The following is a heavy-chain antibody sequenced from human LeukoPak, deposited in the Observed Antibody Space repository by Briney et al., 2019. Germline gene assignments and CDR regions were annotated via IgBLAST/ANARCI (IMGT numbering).Heavy chain of an antibody. CDR1: GASVTDYC. CDR3: ARHQTTAGFDY. Sequence: SETLSLTCSVSGASVTDYCWTWVRQPPGKGLEWIGLSFHTGTTHHNPSLKSRVTMSVDTSNNQCSMKLTSVTAADTAVYYCARHQTTAGFDYWGQGTLVTVAS. V-gene: IGHV4-59*08. J-gene: IGHJ4*02. CDR2: SFHTGTT. D-gene: IGHD6-19*01.